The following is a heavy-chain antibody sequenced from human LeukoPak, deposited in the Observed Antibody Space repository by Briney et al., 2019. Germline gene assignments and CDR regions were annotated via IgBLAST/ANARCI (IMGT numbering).Heavy chain of an antibody. D-gene: IGHD2-15*01. CDR2: IYYSGST. CDR3: ATPLGYCSGGSCYAY. J-gene: IGHJ4*02. Sequence: PSETLSLTCTVSGGSISSYYWSWIRQPPGKGLEWIGYIYYSGSTNYNPPLKSRVTISVDTSKNQFSLKLSSVTAADTAVYYCATPLGYCSGGSCYAYWGQGTLVTVSS. CDR1: GGSISSYY. V-gene: IGHV4-59*01.